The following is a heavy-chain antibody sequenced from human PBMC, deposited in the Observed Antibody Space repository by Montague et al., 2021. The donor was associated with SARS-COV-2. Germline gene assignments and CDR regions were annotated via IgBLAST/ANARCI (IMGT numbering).Heavy chain of an antibody. J-gene: IGHJ6*02. Sequence: SETLSLTCSVSGGSISNYYWSWIRQPPGRGLEWIGYIYYSGSTDYSPSLKSRATISLDTSKNQFSLKVTSVTAADTAVYYCARGGVYYNYGLDVWGAGNTVTVSS. CDR1: GGSISNYY. V-gene: IGHV4-59*01. CDR2: IYYSGST. D-gene: IGHD2-8*01. CDR3: ARGGVYYNYGLDV.